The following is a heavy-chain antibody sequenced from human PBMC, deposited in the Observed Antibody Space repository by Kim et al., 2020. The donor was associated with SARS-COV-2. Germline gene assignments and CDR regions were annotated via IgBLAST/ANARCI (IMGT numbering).Heavy chain of an antibody. CDR3: ARGYGSGSYSPMDV. V-gene: IGHV4-59*01. CDR1: GGSISSYY. Sequence: SETLSLTCTVSGGSISSYYWSWIRQPPGKGLEWIGYIYYSGSTNYNPSLKSRVTISVDTSKNQFSLKLSSVTAADTAVYYCARGYGSGSYSPMDVWGKGTTVTVSS. D-gene: IGHD3-10*01. J-gene: IGHJ6*03. CDR2: IYYSGST.